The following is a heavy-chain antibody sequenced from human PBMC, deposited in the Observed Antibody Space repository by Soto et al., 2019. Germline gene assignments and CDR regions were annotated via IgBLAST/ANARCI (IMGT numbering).Heavy chain of an antibody. CDR2: ISYDGSNK. CDR1: GFTFSSYA. D-gene: IGHD1-26*01. V-gene: IGHV3-30-3*01. CDR3: ARVGREPYYYYGMDV. J-gene: IGHJ6*02. Sequence: GGSLRLSCAASGFTFSSYAMHWVRQAPGKGLEWVAVISYDGSNKYYADSVKGRFTISRDNSKNTLYLQMNSLRAEDTAVYYCARVGREPYYYYGMDVWGQGTTVTVSS.